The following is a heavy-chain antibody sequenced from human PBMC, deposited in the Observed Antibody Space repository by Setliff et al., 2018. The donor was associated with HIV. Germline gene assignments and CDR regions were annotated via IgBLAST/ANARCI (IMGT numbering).Heavy chain of an antibody. CDR3: ARSTVGAGASFP. CDR1: GGSIDSTDYY. V-gene: IGHV4-39*07. D-gene: IGHD1-26*01. J-gene: IGHJ5*02. CDR2: IFYSGRT. Sequence: KTSETLSLTCTVSGGSIDSTDYYWGWIRQPPGKGLEWIGSIFYSGRTTYNPSLRSRVTISVDKSKNQFSLRLTSVTAADTAIYYCARSTVGAGASFPWGRGILVTVPQ.